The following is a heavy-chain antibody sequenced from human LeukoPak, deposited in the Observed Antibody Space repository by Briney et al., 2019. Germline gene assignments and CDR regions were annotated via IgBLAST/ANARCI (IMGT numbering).Heavy chain of an antibody. CDR3: ARVGSGRAY. CDR2: INPNSGGT. J-gene: IGHJ4*02. D-gene: IGHD3-10*01. CDR1: GYSFTGHY. V-gene: IGHV1-2*02. Sequence: ASVKVSCKASGYSFTGHYLHWVRQAPGPGLEWMGWINPNSGGTNYAQKFQGRVTMTRDTSISTAYMEVNRLISDDTAVYFCARVGSGRAYWGQGTLVTVSS.